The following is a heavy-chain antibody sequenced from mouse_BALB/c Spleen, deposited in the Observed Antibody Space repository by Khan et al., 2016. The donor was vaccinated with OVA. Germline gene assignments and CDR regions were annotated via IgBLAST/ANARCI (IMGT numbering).Heavy chain of an antibody. Sequence: QVQLQQSGAELARPGASVKLSCKASGYTFTSYWMQWVKQRPGQGLEWIGAIYPGDGDTRYTQKFKGQATLTADKSSSTAYMQLSSLASEDSAVDYCARGGISAWFAYWGQGTLVTVSA. J-gene: IGHJ3*01. CDR3: ARGGISAWFAY. CDR1: GYTFTSYW. D-gene: IGHD6-2*01. CDR2: IYPGDGDT. V-gene: IGHV1-87*01.